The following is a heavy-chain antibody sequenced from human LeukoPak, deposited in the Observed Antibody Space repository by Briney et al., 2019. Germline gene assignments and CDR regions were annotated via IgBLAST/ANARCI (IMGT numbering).Heavy chain of an antibody. D-gene: IGHD2-15*01. J-gene: IGHJ5*02. CDR1: GYNFYSYG. CDR3: ARDCSGGTCSSHWFDP. CDR2: ISAYNGNT. V-gene: IGHV1-18*01. Sequence: ASVKVSCKASGYNFYSYGISWVRQAPGQGLEWMGWISAYNGNTNYAQKVQGRVTMTSDISTATAYMELRSLRSDDTAVYYCARDCSGGTCSSHWFDPWGQGTLVTVSS.